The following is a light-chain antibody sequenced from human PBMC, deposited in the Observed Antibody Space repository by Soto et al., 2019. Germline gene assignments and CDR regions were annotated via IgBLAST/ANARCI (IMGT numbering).Light chain of an antibody. CDR2: GNN. J-gene: IGLJ3*02. CDR3: CSYAGSSTWV. CDR1: GSNIGAGYD. Sequence: QSVLTQPPSVSGAPGQRVTISCTGSGSNIGAGYDVHWYQQLPGTAPKLLIYGNNNRPSGVPDRFSGSKSGTSASLAITGLQAEDEADYYCCSYAGSSTWVFGGGTKLTVL. V-gene: IGLV1-40*01.